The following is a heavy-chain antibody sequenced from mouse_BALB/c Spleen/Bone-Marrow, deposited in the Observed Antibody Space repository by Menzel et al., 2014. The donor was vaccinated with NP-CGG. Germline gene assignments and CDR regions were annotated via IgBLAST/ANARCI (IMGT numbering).Heavy chain of an antibody. CDR1: GFTFTDYY. V-gene: IGHV7-3*02. J-gene: IGHJ3*01. D-gene: IGHD2-1*01. CDR2: IRNKANGYTT. CDR3: ARDYGNYVRFAY. Sequence: VKVVESGGGLVQPGGSLRLSCATSGFTFTDYYMSWVRQPPGKALEWLGFIRNKANGYTTEYSASVKGRFTISRDNSQSILYLQMNTLRAEDSATYYCARDYGNYVRFAYWGQGTLVTVSA.